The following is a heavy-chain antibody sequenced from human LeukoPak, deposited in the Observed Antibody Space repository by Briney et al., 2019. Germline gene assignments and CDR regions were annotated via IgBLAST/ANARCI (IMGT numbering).Heavy chain of an antibody. CDR2: IYFSGST. J-gene: IGHJ4*02. D-gene: IGHD3-22*01. CDR1: GDSISTDTYY. CDR3: ARVLGDYYYDSSGYYYVN. V-gene: IGHV4-39*07. Sequence: PSETLSLTCSVSGDSISTDTYYWGWIRQPPGKGLEWIGTIYFSGSTNYNPSLKSRVTISVDTSKNQFSLKLSSVTAADTAVYYCARVLGDYYYDSSGYYYVNWGQGTLVTVSS.